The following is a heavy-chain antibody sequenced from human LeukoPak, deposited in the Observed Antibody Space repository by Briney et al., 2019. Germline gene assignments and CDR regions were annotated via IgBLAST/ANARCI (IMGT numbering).Heavy chain of an antibody. CDR2: ISHDGGNK. CDR1: GFTFSSYT. Sequence: GGSLRLSCAASGFTFSSYTMHWVRQAPDKGLEWVAVISHDGGNKYYADSVKGRFTISRDNSKNTLYLQMNGLRAEETAMYYCATPYTSGWTLYFDNWGQGTLVTVSS. CDR3: ATPYTSGWTLYFDN. D-gene: IGHD6-19*01. V-gene: IGHV3-30-3*01. J-gene: IGHJ4*02.